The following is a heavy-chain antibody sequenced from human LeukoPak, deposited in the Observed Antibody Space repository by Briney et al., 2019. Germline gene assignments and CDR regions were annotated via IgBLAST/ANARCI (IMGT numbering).Heavy chain of an antibody. Sequence: PSETLSLTCTVSGYSVSSGYYWGWIRQPPGEGLEWIGAISNSGKTYYKSSLQSRVTISMDTLKNDFSLRLTSATVADTAFYYCARAPGSGWSDWIQGTLVTVSS. CDR3: ARAPGSGWSD. CDR2: ISNSGKT. J-gene: IGHJ4*02. CDR1: GYSVSSGYY. D-gene: IGHD6-19*01. V-gene: IGHV4-38-2*02.